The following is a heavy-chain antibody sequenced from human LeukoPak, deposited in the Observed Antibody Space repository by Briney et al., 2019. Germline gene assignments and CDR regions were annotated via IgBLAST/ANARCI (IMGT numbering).Heavy chain of an antibody. V-gene: IGHV3-53*01. J-gene: IGHJ4*02. D-gene: IGHD1-14*01. CDR1: GFTVITND. CDR2: LYSDGNT. CDR3: ARGVEPLAANTLAY. Sequence: PGGSLRLSCAASGFTVITNDMTWARQAPGKELEWVSVLYSDGNTKYADSVQGRFTISRDNSKNTLYLEMNSLSPDDTAVYYCARGVEPLAANTLAYWGQGTLVTVSS.